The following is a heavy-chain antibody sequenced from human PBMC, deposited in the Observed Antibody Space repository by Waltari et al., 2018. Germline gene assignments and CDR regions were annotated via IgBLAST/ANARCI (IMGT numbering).Heavy chain of an antibody. V-gene: IGHV4-39*01. CDR3: GRIAFGDDGGYFQH. Sequence: QLQLQESGPGLVKPSETLSLTCTVSGGSISTNYHWGWIRQPPGTGLEWMGNMQYRGSTFYNPSLKSRVTISLDTSKNQFSLRLSSVGAADTAVYFCGRIAFGDDGGYFQHWGQGTLVTVSS. CDR2: MQYRGST. J-gene: IGHJ1*01. CDR1: GGSISTNYH. D-gene: IGHD4-17*01.